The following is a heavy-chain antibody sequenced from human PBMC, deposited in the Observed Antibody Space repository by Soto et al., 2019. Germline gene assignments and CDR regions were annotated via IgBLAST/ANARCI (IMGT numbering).Heavy chain of an antibody. V-gene: IGHV4-61*08. D-gene: IGHD6-25*01. CDR3: ARLKSLAATIRGNWFDP. J-gene: IGHJ5*02. CDR1: GGSISSGGYY. CDR2: IYYSGST. Sequence: PSETLSLTCTVSGGSISSGGYYWSWIRQHPGKGLEWIGYIYYSGSTKYNPSLKSRVTISVDTSKNQFSLKLSSVTAADTAVYYCARLKSLAATIRGNWFDPWGQGTLVTVSS.